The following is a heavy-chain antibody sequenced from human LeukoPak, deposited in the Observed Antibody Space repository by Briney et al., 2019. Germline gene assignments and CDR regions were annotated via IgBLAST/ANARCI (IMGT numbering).Heavy chain of an antibody. CDR1: GFTFSSYS. D-gene: IGHD3-3*01. J-gene: IGHJ6*02. Sequence: GGSLRLSCAASGFTFSSYSMNWVRQAPGKGLEWVSYISSSSSTIYYADSVKGRFTISRDNAKNSLYLQMNSLRAEDTAVYYCAREGVEWLLGQTFYYYYGMDVWGQGTTVTVSS. V-gene: IGHV3-48*01. CDR2: ISSSSSTI. CDR3: AREGVEWLLGQTFYYYYGMDV.